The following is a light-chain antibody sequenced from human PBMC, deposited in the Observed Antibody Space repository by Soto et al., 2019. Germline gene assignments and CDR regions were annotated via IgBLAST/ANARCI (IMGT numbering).Light chain of an antibody. J-gene: IGKJ4*01. Sequence: EIVMTQSPATLSVSPGERATLSCRASQSVSSNLAWYQQKPGQAPRLLIYGASTRATGIPARFSGSGSGTEFTLTISGLQSEDFAVYYWQQYNNWPQVTFGGGTKVEIK. V-gene: IGKV3-15*01. CDR1: QSVSSN. CDR3: QQYNNWPQVT. CDR2: GAS.